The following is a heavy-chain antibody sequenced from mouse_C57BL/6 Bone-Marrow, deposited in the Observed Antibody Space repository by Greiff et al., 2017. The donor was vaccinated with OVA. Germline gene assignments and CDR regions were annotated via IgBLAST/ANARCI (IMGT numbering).Heavy chain of an antibody. D-gene: IGHD1-1*01. J-gene: IGHJ1*03. V-gene: IGHV1-64*01. CDR3: ARSHYYGSYWYFDV. CDR1: GYTFTSYW. CDR2: IHPNSGST. Sequence: VQLQQPGAELVKPGASVKLSCKASGYTFTSYWMHWVKQRPGQGLEWIGMIHPNSGSTNYNEKFKSKATLTVDKSSSTAYMQLSSLTSEDSAVYYCARSHYYGSYWYFDVWGTGTTVTVSS.